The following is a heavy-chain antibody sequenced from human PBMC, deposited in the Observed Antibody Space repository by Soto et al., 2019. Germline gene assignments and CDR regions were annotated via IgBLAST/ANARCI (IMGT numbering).Heavy chain of an antibody. CDR3: ARVDYDVSYNWFDP. V-gene: IGHV4-39*01. CDR2: IYYSGST. CDR1: GGSISSSSYY. Sequence: KPSETLSLTCTVSGGSISSSSYYWGWIRQPPGKGLEWIGSIYYSGSTYYNPSLKSRVTISVDTSKNQFSLKLSSVTAADTAVYYCARVDYDVSYNWFDPWGQGTLVTVSS. D-gene: IGHD4-17*01. J-gene: IGHJ5*02.